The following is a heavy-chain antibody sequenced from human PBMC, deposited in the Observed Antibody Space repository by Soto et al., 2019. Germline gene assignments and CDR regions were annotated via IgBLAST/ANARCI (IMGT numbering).Heavy chain of an antibody. J-gene: IGHJ6*03. CDR1: GFTFSSYS. V-gene: IGHV3-48*01. CDR3: ARGYSSSSNYYYYYMDV. Sequence: GGSLRLSCAASGFTFSSYSMNWVRQAPGKGLEWVSYISSSSSTIYYADSVKGRFTISRDNAKNSLYLQMNSLRAEDTAVYYCARGYSSSSNYYYYYMDVWGKGTTVTVSS. CDR2: ISSSSSTI. D-gene: IGHD6-6*01.